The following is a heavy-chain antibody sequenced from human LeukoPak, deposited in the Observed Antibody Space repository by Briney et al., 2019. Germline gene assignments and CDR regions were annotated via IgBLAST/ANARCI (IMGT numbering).Heavy chain of an antibody. CDR3: ARRGYSGYAH. D-gene: IGHD5-12*01. CDR2: INHSGST. CDR1: GGSISGFY. Sequence: SETLSLTCTVSGGSISGFYWSWIRQPPGKGLEWIGEINHSGSTNYNPSLKSRVTISVDTSKNQFSLKLSSVTAADTAVYYCARRGYSGYAHWGQGTLVTVSS. J-gene: IGHJ4*02. V-gene: IGHV4-34*01.